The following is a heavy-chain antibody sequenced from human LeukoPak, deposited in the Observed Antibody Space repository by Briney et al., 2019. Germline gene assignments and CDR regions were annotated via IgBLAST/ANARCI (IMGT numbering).Heavy chain of an antibody. J-gene: IGHJ2*01. CDR3: ARVAGNWKSYWYFDL. V-gene: IGHV4-61*02. CDR1: GGSISSGSYY. D-gene: IGHD1-20*01. CDR2: IYTRGST. Sequence: SETLPLTCTVSGGSISSGSYYWSWSRQPAGKGLEWIGRIYTRGSTNYTPSLKSLVTISVDTTKNQFPLKLTSVTAAHTAVYYCARVAGNWKSYWYFDLWGRGTLVTVSS.